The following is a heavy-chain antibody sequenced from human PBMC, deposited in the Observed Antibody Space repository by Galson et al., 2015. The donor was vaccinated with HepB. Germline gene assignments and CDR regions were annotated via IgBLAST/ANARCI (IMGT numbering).Heavy chain of an antibody. CDR3: ASYQLPRGHGP. J-gene: IGHJ4*02. Sequence: ETLSLTCAVSGGSIRSSNWWSWVRQPPGKGLEWIGEIYHSGSTNYNPSLKSRVTISVDKSKNQFSLKLSSVTAADTAVYYCASYQLPRGHGPWGQGTLVTVSS. CDR1: GGSIRSSNW. CDR2: IYHSGST. D-gene: IGHD2-2*01. V-gene: IGHV4-4*02.